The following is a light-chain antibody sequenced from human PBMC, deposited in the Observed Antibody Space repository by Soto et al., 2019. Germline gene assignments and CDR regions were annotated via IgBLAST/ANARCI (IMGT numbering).Light chain of an antibody. J-gene: IGKJ1*01. V-gene: IGKV1-5*01. CDR2: DAS. CDR3: QQCYMGWT. CDR1: QSIGRF. Sequence: DIQMTQSPSPLSASVGDRVTITCRASQSIGRFLAWYQHQPGKAPKLLIYDASTLESGVPSRFSGTGSGTEFTFSITSLQPEDFGTYYCQQCYMGWTLGQGTKVDI.